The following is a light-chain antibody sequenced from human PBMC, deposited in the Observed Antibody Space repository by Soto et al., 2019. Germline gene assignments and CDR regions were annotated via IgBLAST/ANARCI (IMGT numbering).Light chain of an antibody. CDR2: GAS. Sequence: DIHMTQSPSSLSASVGARVSITCQASEDIRTSLSWFQHKPGRAPRLLIYGASYLETGVPSRFRGSGSGTDFTLTISSLQPEDNATYYCQHYNNLPPFTFGPGTIVDIK. J-gene: IGKJ3*01. V-gene: IGKV1-33*01. CDR1: EDIRTS. CDR3: QHYNNLPPFT.